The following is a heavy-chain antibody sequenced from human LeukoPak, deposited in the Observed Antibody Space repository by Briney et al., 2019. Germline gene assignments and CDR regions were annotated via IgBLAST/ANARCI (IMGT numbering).Heavy chain of an antibody. Sequence: PSETLSLTCAVYGGSFSGYYWGWIRQPPGKGLEWIGSIYYSGSTYYNPSLKSRVTISVDTSKNQFSLKLSSVTAADTAVYYCARSYSSSWYEYFQHWGQGTLATVSS. CDR3: ARSYSSSWYEYFQH. D-gene: IGHD6-13*01. CDR1: GGSFSGYY. CDR2: IYYSGST. V-gene: IGHV4-39*01. J-gene: IGHJ1*01.